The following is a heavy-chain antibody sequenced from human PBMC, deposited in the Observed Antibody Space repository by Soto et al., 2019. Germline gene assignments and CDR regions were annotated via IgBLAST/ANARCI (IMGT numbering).Heavy chain of an antibody. D-gene: IGHD1-1*01. CDR3: ARSTDRYYFDY. J-gene: IGHJ4*02. Sequence: ASVKVSCKASGYTFINYYLHWVRLAPGQGLEWLGMINPSSGDTTSAQKFQARVTMTRGSSPRTVDLDLSSLRSDDTAVYYCARSTDRYYFDYWGQGTLVTVSS. CDR2: INPSSGDT. V-gene: IGHV1-46*01. CDR1: GYTFINYY.